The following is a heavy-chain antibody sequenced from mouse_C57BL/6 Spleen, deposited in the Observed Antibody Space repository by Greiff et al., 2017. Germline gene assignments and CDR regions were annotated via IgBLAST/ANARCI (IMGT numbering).Heavy chain of an antibody. Sequence: VQLQQSGPELVKPGDSVKISCKASGYSFTGYFMHWVMQSHGKSLEWIGRINPYNGDTFYNQQFKGKATLPVDKSSSTAHMELRSLTSEDSAVYYGARGGVNSNYGYFDVWGTGTTVTVSS. V-gene: IGHV1-20*01. D-gene: IGHD2-5*01. CDR2: INPYNGDT. CDR1: GYSFTGYF. J-gene: IGHJ1*03. CDR3: ARGGVNSNYGYFDV.